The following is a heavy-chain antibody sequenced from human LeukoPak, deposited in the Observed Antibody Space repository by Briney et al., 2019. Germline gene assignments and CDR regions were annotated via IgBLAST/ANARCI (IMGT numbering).Heavy chain of an antibody. CDR1: GFTFSSYG. D-gene: IGHD1-26*01. J-gene: IGHJ3*02. Sequence: GGSLRLSCAASGFTFSSYGMHWVRQAPGKGLEWVAFIRYDGSNKYYADSVKGRFTISRDNSKNTLYLQMNSLRAEDTAVYYCAKESGGSYYLDAFDIWGQGTMVTVSS. CDR2: IRYDGSNK. CDR3: AKESGGSYYLDAFDI. V-gene: IGHV3-30*02.